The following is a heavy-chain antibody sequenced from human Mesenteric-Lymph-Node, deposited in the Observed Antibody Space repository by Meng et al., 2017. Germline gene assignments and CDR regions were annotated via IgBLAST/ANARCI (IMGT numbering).Heavy chain of an antibody. J-gene: IGHJ4*02. D-gene: IGHD6-19*01. V-gene: IGHV1-18*01. CDR1: GYTFSSYG. CDR2: MSAYRGDP. Sequence: ASVKVSCKASGYTFSSYGISWLRQAPGQGLEWMGWMSAYRGDPNYAQRFQDRVIMTTDTTTTTVYMELRSLKSDDTAVYYCARVEYSTGCDYWGQGTLVTVSS. CDR3: ARVEYSTGCDY.